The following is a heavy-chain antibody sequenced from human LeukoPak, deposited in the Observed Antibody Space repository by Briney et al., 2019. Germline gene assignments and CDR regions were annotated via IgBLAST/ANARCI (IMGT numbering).Heavy chain of an antibody. D-gene: IGHD3-22*01. V-gene: IGHV1-8*01. CDR3: ARGYSSGYYDY. CDR2: MNPNSGNT. Sequence: ASVKVSCKASGYTFTSYDINWVRQATGQGLEWMGWMNPNSGNTGYAQKFQGRVTMTRDTSTSTVYMELSSLRSEDTAVYSCARGYSSGYYDYWGQGTLVTVSS. J-gene: IGHJ4*02. CDR1: GYTFTSYD.